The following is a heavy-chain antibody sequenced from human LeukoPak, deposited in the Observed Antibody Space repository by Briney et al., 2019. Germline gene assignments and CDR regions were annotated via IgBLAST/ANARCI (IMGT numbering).Heavy chain of an antibody. CDR3: AGCQLERRLRCASDI. J-gene: IGHJ3*02. CDR1: GFTVSSNY. V-gene: IGHV3-53*01. D-gene: IGHD1-1*01. CDR2: IYSGGDT. Sequence: PGGSLRLSCAASGFTVSSNYMSWVRQAPGKGLEWVSVIYSGGDTYYADSVKGRFTISRDNSKNTLYLQMNSLRAEDTAVYYCAGCQLERRLRCASDIWGQGTMVTVSS.